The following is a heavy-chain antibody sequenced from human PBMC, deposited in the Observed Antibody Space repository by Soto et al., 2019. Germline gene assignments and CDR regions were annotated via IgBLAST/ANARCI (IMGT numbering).Heavy chain of an antibody. CDR1: EFTCIGYS. CDR2: ISSSSSYI. Sequence: PGGSMRLPRAASEFTCIGYSRSCISQDTGKGLEWVSSISSSSSYIYYADSVKGRFTISRDNAKNSLYLQMNSLRAEDTAVFFFVKEGTGDNLSGQSRRSWG. J-gene: IGHJ5*01. CDR3: VKEGTGDNLSGQSRRS. D-gene: IGHD6-25*01. V-gene: IGHV3-21*01.